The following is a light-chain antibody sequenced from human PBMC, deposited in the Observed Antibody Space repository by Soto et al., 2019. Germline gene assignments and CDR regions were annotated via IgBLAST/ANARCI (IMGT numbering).Light chain of an antibody. CDR2: AAS. CDR1: QSISSY. CDR3: QQRYSTPQT. V-gene: IGKV1-39*01. J-gene: IGKJ1*01. Sequence: DIQMTQSPSSLSASVGDRVTITCRASQSISSYLNGYQQKPGKAPTLLIYAASSLQSGVPSRFSGSGSGTDFTLTISILQPDDFAPYYCQQRYSTPQTFGQGTKVEIK.